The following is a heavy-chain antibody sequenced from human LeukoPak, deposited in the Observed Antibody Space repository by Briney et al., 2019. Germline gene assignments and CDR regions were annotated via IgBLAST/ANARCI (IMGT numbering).Heavy chain of an antibody. CDR3: ARHLPAAILSNFDY. D-gene: IGHD2-2*01. CDR2: KYYSGST. V-gene: IGHV4-39*01. Sequence: PSETLSLTCTVSGGSISSSNCHWGWIRQPPGKGLEWIGAKYYSGSTSHNPSLKSRVTISVETSKNQFSLQLSSVTAADTAVYYCARHLPAAILSNFDYWGQGTLVTVSS. J-gene: IGHJ4*02. CDR1: GGSISSSNCH.